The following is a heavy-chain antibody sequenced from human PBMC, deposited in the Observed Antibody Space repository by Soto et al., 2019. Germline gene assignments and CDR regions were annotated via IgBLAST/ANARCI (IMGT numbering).Heavy chain of an antibody. D-gene: IGHD4-17*01. CDR1: GFTVSSNY. Sequence: GGSLRLSCAASGFTVSSNYMSWVRQAPGKGLEWVSVIYSGGSTYYADSVKGRFTISRDNSKNTLYLQMNSLRAEDTAVYYCARDRVDYGADYYGMDVWGRGTTGTVSS. J-gene: IGHJ6*02. CDR2: IYSGGST. CDR3: ARDRVDYGADYYGMDV. V-gene: IGHV3-53*01.